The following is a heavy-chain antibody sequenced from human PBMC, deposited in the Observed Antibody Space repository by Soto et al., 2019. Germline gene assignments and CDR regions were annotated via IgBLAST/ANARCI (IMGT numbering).Heavy chain of an antibody. CDR1: GGTFSSYA. Sequence: SEKVSCKASGGTFSSYAISRVRQAPGQGLEWMGGIIPIFGTANYAQKFQGRVTITADESTSTAYMELSSLRSEDTAVYCCARDVFVVPAATEPSEYYYYGMDVWGQGTTVTVSS. V-gene: IGHV1-69*13. CDR2: IIPIFGTA. J-gene: IGHJ6*02. CDR3: ARDVFVVPAATEPSEYYYYGMDV. D-gene: IGHD2-2*01.